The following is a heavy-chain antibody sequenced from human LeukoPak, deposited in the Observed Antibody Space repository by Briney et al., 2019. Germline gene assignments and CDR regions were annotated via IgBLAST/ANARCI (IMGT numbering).Heavy chain of an antibody. D-gene: IGHD1-26*01. J-gene: IGHJ4*02. CDR2: ISWNSGSI. CDR1: GFTFDDYA. CDR3: AKGYSGSYHEYFDN. Sequence: GGSLRLSCAASGFTFDDYAMHWVRQAPGKGLEWVSGISWNSGSIGYADSVKGRFTISRDNAKNSLYLQMNSLRAEDTALYYCAKGYSGSYHEYFDNWGQGTLVTVSS. V-gene: IGHV3-9*01.